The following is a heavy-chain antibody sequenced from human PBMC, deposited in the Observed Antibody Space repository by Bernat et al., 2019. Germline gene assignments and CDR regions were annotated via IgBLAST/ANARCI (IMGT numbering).Heavy chain of an antibody. CDR3: ARDRRMVQGFSGWFDP. V-gene: IGHV1-69*06. D-gene: IGHD4/OR15-4a*01. Sequence: QVQLVQSGAEVKKPGSSVKVSCKASGGTFSSYAISWVRQAPGQGLEWMGVIIPIFGTANYAQKFQGRVTITADKSTSTAYMELSSLRSEDTAGYYCARDRRMVQGFSGWFDPWGQGTLVTVSS. J-gene: IGHJ5*02. CDR1: GGTFSSYA. CDR2: IIPIFGTA.